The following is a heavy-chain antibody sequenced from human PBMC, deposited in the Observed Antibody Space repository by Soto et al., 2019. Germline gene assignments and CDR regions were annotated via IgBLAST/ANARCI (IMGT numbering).Heavy chain of an antibody. CDR1: GFSLSTNGVG. CDR2: IYWDDDK. V-gene: IGHV2-5*02. D-gene: IGHD3-10*02. CDR3: AHSPRIPLYDY. J-gene: IGHJ4*02. Sequence: QITLKESGPTLVKPTQTLTLTCTFSGFSLSTNGVGVGWIRQPPGKALEWLALIYWDDDKRYSPSLKSRLTXPXXPSKNRGVLTLTNMVPVDTATYYCAHSPRIPLYDYWGQGTLVTVSS.